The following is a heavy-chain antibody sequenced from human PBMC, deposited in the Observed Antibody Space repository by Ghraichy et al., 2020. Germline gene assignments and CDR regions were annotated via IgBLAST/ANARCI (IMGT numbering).Heavy chain of an antibody. CDR1: GFTFSSYW. CDR3: ASRIGSGSSSHFDH. Sequence: GESLNISCAASGFTFSSYWMHWVRQVPGKGPVWVSRINSDGSSTSYADSVKGRFTISRDNAKNTLYLQMSRLRAEDTAVYYCASRIGSGSSSHFDHWGQGTLVTVSS. CDR2: INSDGSST. V-gene: IGHV3-74*01. J-gene: IGHJ4*02. D-gene: IGHD3-10*01.